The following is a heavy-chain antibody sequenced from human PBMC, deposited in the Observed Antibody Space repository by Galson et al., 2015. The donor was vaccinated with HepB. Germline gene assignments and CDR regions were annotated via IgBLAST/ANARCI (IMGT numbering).Heavy chain of an antibody. CDR2: ISGSGGST. Sequence: SLRLSCAASGFTFSSYAMSWVRQAPGKGLEWVSAISGSGGSTYYADSVKGRFTISRDNSKNTLYLQMNSLRAEDTAVYYCAKGYCSSTSCLSERYYGMDVWGQGTTVTVSS. CDR3: AKGYCSSTSCLSERYYGMDV. V-gene: IGHV3-23*01. D-gene: IGHD2-2*01. CDR1: GFTFSSYA. J-gene: IGHJ6*02.